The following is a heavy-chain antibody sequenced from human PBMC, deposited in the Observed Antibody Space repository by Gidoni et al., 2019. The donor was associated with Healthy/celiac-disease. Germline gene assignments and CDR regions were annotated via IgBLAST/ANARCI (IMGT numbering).Heavy chain of an antibody. CDR1: GFNFSSYA. CDR2: ISGSGGST. V-gene: IGHV3-23*01. CDR3: AKRSGSYLGGYYFDY. Sequence: EVQLLESGGGLVQPGGSLRLSCAASGFNFSSYAMSWVRQAPGKGLEWVSAISGSGGSTYYADSVKGRFTISRDNSKNTLYLQMNSLRAEDTAVYYCAKRSGSYLGGYYFDYWGQGTLVTVSS. D-gene: IGHD1-26*01. J-gene: IGHJ4*02.